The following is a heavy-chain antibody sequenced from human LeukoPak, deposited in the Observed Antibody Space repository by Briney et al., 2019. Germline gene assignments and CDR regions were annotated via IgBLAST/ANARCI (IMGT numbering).Heavy chain of an antibody. Sequence: ASVKDSCKASGYTFTGYYMHWVRQAPGQGLEWMGWIDPNSGGTNYAQKFQGRVTMTRDTSISTAYMELSRLRSDDTAVYYCARVAGYAGLGAFDLWGQGTMVTVSS. D-gene: IGHD5-12*01. V-gene: IGHV1-2*02. CDR1: GYTFTGYY. CDR2: IDPNSGGT. J-gene: IGHJ3*01. CDR3: ARVAGYAGLGAFDL.